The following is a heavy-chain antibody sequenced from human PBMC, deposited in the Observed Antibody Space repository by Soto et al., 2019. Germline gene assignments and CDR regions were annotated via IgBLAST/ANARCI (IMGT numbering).Heavy chain of an antibody. D-gene: IGHD2-15*01. CDR1: GFTFNNYA. CDR2: VGGSGDST. J-gene: IGHJ4*02. Sequence: EVQLLDSGGGLVQPGGSLRLSCAASGFTFNNYAMSWVRQAPGKGLEWVSGVGGSGDSTYYADSVKGRFTISRDNSKDTLYLQMNSLRAEDTAVYYCAKSPLGYCSGGSCYPPHYFDYWGQGTLVTVSS. V-gene: IGHV3-23*01. CDR3: AKSPLGYCSGGSCYPPHYFDY.